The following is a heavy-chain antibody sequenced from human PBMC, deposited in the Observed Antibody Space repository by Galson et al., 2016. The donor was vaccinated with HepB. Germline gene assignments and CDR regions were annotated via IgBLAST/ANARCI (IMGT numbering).Heavy chain of an antibody. V-gene: IGHV3-74*01. CDR3: ARGGGKPGISYGLDV. CDR1: GFTFSSYW. Sequence: SLRLSCAASGFTFSSYWMHWVRQAPGKGLAWVSRINSDGGSKDYADSVTGRFTISRDNAKNTLYLQMNSLRDEDTAVYFCARGGGKPGISYGLDVWGQGTTVTVSS. CDR2: INSDGGSK. J-gene: IGHJ6*02. D-gene: IGHD3-10*01.